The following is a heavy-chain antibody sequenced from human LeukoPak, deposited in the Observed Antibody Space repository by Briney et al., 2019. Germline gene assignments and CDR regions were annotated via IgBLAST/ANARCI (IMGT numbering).Heavy chain of an antibody. J-gene: IGHJ4*02. CDR1: GGSISSSSYY. CDR2: IYSSGST. Sequence: PSETLSLTCTVSGGSISSSSYYWSWIRQPAGKGLEWIGRIYSSGSTNYNPSLKSRVTMSVDTSKNQFSLKLSSVTAADTAVYYCARAGDFWSGGPFNFDYWGQGTLVTVSS. D-gene: IGHD3-3*01. V-gene: IGHV4-61*02. CDR3: ARAGDFWSGGPFNFDY.